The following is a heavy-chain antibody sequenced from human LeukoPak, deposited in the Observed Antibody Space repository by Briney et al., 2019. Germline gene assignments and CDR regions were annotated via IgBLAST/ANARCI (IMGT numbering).Heavy chain of an antibody. Sequence: GESLKISCKGSGYSFTSYWIGWVRQMPGKGLEWMGIIYPGDSDTRYSPSFQGQVTISADKSISTAYLHGSSQNASDAHVYYCVRQDSSGWYFFDYWGQGTLVTVSS. J-gene: IGHJ4*02. CDR1: GYSFTSYW. CDR3: VRQDSSGWYFFDY. D-gene: IGHD6-19*01. CDR2: IYPGDSDT. V-gene: IGHV5-51*01.